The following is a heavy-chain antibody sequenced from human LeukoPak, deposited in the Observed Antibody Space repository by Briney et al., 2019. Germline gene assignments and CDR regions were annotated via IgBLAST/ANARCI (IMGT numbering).Heavy chain of an antibody. CDR1: GFTFSNYV. CDR2: ISGSGDST. J-gene: IGHJ6*02. CDR3: AKYGAYWFPDV. Sequence: GGSLILSCAASGFTFSNYVMNWVRQAPGKGLEWVSGISGSGDSTYYADSVKGRFTISRDNSKNTMYLQMNSLRVEDTAVYYCAKYGAYWFPDVWGQGTTVTVSS. V-gene: IGHV3-23*01. D-gene: IGHD2-8*02.